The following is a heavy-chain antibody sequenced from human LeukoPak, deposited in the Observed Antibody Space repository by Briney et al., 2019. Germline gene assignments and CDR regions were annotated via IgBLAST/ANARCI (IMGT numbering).Heavy chain of an antibody. Sequence: AGSLRLSCAASGFTFSSYAMSWVRQAPGKGLEWVSAVRGSGYDTYYADSVKGRFTISRDSSKNTLYLQMNGLRAEDTAVYHCAKSRSVKDAFDIWGHGTMVTVSS. CDR3: AKSRSVKDAFDI. CDR1: GFTFSSYA. D-gene: IGHD3-3*01. J-gene: IGHJ3*02. CDR2: VRGSGYDT. V-gene: IGHV3-23*01.